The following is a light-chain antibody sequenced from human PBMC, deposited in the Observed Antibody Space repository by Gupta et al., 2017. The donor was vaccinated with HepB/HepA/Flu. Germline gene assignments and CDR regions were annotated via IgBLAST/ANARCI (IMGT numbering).Light chain of an antibody. J-gene: IGLJ1*01. V-gene: IGLV2-11*01. CDR3: CSYAGGYIYV. Sequence: QSAPTQPRSVSGSPVQSVSLACTGTSSDVGGYNYVSWYQQHPGKAPKLMIYDVNKRPSGVPDLFSGSKSGNTASLTISGLQADDEGDYYCCSYAGGYIYVFGTGTKVTVL. CDR1: SSDVGGYNY. CDR2: DVN.